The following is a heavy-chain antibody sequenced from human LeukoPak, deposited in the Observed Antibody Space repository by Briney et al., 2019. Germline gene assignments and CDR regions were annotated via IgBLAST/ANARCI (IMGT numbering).Heavy chain of an antibody. CDR2: ISSGGSTI. Sequence: GGSLRLSCATSGLIFSSYSMNWVRQAPGKGLVWVAYISSGGSTIYYADSVRGRFTISRDSARNALYLQMDSLRDEDTAVYYCARDETGVGSGGIDLWGQGTLVTVSS. CDR1: GLIFSSYS. J-gene: IGHJ4*02. CDR3: ARDETGVGSGGIDL. V-gene: IGHV3-48*02. D-gene: IGHD2-8*02.